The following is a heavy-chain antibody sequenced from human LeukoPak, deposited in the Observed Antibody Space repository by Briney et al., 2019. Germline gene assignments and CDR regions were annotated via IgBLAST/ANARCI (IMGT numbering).Heavy chain of an antibody. J-gene: IGHJ4*02. D-gene: IGHD2/OR15-2a*01. CDR1: GDSISSSSYF. CDR2: IPYSGSA. Sequence: PSETLSLTCAVSGDSISSSSYFWGWIRQPPGKGLEWIGSIPYSGSASYNPSLKRRVIISIDTSKNQRSLDVRSVTAAGTAVYYCARPARDGDYYYWGQGTLVTVSS. V-gene: IGHV4-39*01. CDR3: ARPARDGDYYY.